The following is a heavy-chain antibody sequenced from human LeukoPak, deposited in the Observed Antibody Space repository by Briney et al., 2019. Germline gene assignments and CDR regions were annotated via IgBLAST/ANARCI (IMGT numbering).Heavy chain of an antibody. J-gene: IGHJ4*02. CDR3: ARVGGYDYVWGSYRPPSNFDY. CDR2: IDHSGST. Sequence: KTSETLSLTCAVYGGSFSGYYWSWIRQPSGKGLEWIGEIDHSGSTNYNPSLKSRVTISVDTSKNQFSLKLSSVTAADTAVYYCARVGGYDYVWGSYRPPSNFDYWGQGTLVTVSS. D-gene: IGHD3-16*02. CDR1: GGSFSGYY. V-gene: IGHV4-34*01.